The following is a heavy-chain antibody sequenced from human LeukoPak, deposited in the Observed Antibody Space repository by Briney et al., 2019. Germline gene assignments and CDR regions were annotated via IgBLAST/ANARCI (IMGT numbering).Heavy chain of an antibody. CDR1: GGSISSYY. D-gene: IGHD3-10*01. CDR3: ARDARFGELLQDFDY. CDR2: IYYSGST. J-gene: IGHJ4*02. V-gene: IGHV4-59*12. Sequence: SETLSLTCTVSGGSISSYYWSWIRQPPGKGLEWIGYIYYSGSTNYNPSLKSRVTISVDTSKNQFSLKLSSVTAADTAVYYCARDARFGELLQDFDYWGQGTLVTVSS.